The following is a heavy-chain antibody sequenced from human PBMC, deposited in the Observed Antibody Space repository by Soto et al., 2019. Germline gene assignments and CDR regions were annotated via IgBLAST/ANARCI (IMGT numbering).Heavy chain of an antibody. Sequence: SETLSLTCAVYGGSFSGYYWSWIRQPPGKGLEWIGGINHSGSTNYNPPLKSRVTISVDTSKNQFSLKLSSVTAADTAVYYCARAREGGYSGIDYWGQGTLVTVSS. V-gene: IGHV4-34*01. CDR1: GGSFSGYY. J-gene: IGHJ4*02. D-gene: IGHD3-22*01. CDR3: ARAREGGYSGIDY. CDR2: INHSGST.